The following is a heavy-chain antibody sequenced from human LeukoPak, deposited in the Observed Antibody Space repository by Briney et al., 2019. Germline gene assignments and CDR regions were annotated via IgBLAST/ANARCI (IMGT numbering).Heavy chain of an antibody. CDR3: AREVTTLSIYGMDV. CDR2: INQDGSEE. Sequence: GGSLRLSCATSGFTFSNYWMSWVRQAPGKGLEWVANINQDGSEEYYVDSVRGRFTISRDNAKNSLYLQMNSLRAEDTAVYYCAREVTTLSIYGMDVWGQGTTVTVSS. V-gene: IGHV3-7*01. CDR1: GFTFSNYW. J-gene: IGHJ6*02. D-gene: IGHD4-17*01.